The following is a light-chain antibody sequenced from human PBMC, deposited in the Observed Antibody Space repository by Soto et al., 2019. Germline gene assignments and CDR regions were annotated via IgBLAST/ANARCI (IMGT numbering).Light chain of an antibody. J-gene: IGLJ3*02. Sequence: QSALTQSASVSGSPGQSITISCTGTSSDVGGYNYVSWYQQHPGKAPKLIIYDVSNRPSVVSTRFSGSKSGNTASLTISGLQAEDEADYSCRSYTSTNSWVFGGGTKLTVL. CDR3: RSYTSTNSWV. CDR1: SSDVGGYNY. V-gene: IGLV2-14*01. CDR2: DVS.